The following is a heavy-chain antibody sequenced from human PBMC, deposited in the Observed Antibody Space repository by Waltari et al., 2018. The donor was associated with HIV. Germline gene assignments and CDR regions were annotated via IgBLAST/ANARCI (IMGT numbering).Heavy chain of an antibody. CDR1: GDSIKPESGNFQ. V-gene: IGHV4-61*02. Sequence: QVQLDESGPGLVKPLQPLSLTCFVSGDSIKPESGNFQWAWIRQSAGRDLEWIGHISTGGTTNYNPSLKSRVFISIDKSKKSFSLRVNSVSAADTAVYYCAKSPKQWLSTRVTFFDFWGRGTLVTVSP. D-gene: IGHD6-19*01. CDR2: ISTGGTT. CDR3: AKSPKQWLSTRVTFFDF. J-gene: IGHJ5*01.